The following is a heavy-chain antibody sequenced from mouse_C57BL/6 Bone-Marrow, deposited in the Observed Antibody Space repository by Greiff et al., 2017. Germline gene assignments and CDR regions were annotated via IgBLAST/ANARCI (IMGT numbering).Heavy chain of an antibody. CDR1: GFSLTSYG. J-gene: IGHJ3*01. D-gene: IGHD2-3*01. Sequence: QVQLQPSGPGLVQPSHSLSITCTASGFSLTSYGVHWVRQSPGKGLEWLGVIWRGGSTAYNAAFMSRLSITTDNSKSQVFVKMKRLQADETAICYRAIGYYWFAYWGQGTLVTVAA. V-gene: IGHV2-5*01. CDR2: IWRGGST. CDR3: AIGYYWFAY.